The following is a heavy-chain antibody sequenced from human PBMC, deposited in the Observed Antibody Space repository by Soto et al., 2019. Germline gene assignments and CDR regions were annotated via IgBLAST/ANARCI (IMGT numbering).Heavy chain of an antibody. Sequence: QLQLQESGPGLVKPSETLSLSCTVSGGSISSSYHFWGWIRQPPGKGLEWIGSFYYSGSTYYNPSLKSRVTISVDTSKNQFSLKLNSVTAADTAVYYCARGVFSWSPSGWFDPWGQGTLVTVSS. CDR1: GGSISSSYHF. J-gene: IGHJ5*02. CDR3: ARGVFSWSPSGWFDP. CDR2: FYYSGST. V-gene: IGHV4-39*01. D-gene: IGHD6-13*01.